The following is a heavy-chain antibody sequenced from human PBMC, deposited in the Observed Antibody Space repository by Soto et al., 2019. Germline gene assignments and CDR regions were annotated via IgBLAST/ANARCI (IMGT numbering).Heavy chain of an antibody. CDR2: ISASGGST. J-gene: IGHJ4*02. CDR1: GFSITSFA. CDR3: AKVLSSGSYSGALEY. Sequence: PGGSLRLSCVASGFSITSFAMSWVRQAPGKGLEWASAISASGGSTYADSVKGRFTTSRDNSKNTLYPQMNSLRVEDTAVYYCAKVLSSGSYSGALEYWGQGALVTVSS. D-gene: IGHD1-26*01. V-gene: IGHV3-23*01.